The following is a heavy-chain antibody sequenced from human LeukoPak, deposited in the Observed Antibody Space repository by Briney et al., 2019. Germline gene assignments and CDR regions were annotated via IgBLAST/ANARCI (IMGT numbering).Heavy chain of an antibody. CDR2: ISSSSSYI. Sequence: GGSLRLSCAASGFTFSSYSMNWVRKAPGKGLEWVSSISSSSSYIYYANSVKGRFTISRDNAKNSLYLQMNSLRAEDTAVYYCASNSNYYDSSGYYYGDWGQGTLVTVSS. CDR3: ASNSNYYDSSGYYYGD. D-gene: IGHD3-22*01. CDR1: GFTFSSYS. J-gene: IGHJ4*02. V-gene: IGHV3-21*01.